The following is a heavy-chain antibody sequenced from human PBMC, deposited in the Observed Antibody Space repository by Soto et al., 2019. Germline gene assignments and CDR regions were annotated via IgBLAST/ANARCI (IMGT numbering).Heavy chain of an antibody. CDR2: IYYSGST. J-gene: IGHJ5*02. CDR3: ARVFAGYYYGSGSSGWFDP. CDR1: GGSISSGGYY. V-gene: IGHV4-31*03. D-gene: IGHD3-10*01. Sequence: KSSETLSLTCTVSGGSISSGGYYWSWIRQHPGKGLEWIGYIYYSGSTYYNPSLKSRVTISVDTSKNQFSLKLSSVTAADTAVYYCARVFAGYYYGSGSSGWFDPWGQGTLVTVSS.